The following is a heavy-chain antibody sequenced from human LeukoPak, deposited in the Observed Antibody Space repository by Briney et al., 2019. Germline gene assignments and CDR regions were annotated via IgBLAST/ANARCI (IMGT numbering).Heavy chain of an antibody. CDR3: TRDPEGGDDFDY. D-gene: IGHD1-14*01. CDR1: GYTFSTYG. Sequence: ASVRVSCKASGYTFSTYGISWVRQAPGQGLEWMGWISVHKGHTNYAQKFQGRLTLTTDTSTNTAYMELRSLRSDDTAVYYCTRDPEGGDDFDYWGQGTLVIVSS. CDR2: ISVHKGHT. J-gene: IGHJ4*02. V-gene: IGHV1-18*01.